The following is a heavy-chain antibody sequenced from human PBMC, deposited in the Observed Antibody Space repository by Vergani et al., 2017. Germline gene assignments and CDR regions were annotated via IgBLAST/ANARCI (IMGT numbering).Heavy chain of an antibody. D-gene: IGHD1-26*01. Sequence: QLQLQESGPGLVKPSETLSLTCTVSGGSISSSSYYWGWIRQPPGKGLEWIGSIYYSGSTYYNPSLKSRVTISVDTSKNQFSLKLSFVTAADTAVYYCARHYRRGIGSYYFDYWGQGTLVTVSS. CDR3: ARHYRRGIGSYYFDY. J-gene: IGHJ4*02. V-gene: IGHV4-39*01. CDR2: IYYSGST. CDR1: GGSISSSSYY.